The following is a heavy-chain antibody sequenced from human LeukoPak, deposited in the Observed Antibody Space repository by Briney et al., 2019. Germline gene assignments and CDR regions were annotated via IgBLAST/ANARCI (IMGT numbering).Heavy chain of an antibody. CDR2: INGDGSTT. Sequence: GGSLRLSCAASGFTFSTNWMHWVPQAPGKGPVWVARINGDGSTTTYADSVKGRFTISRDNAKNALYLQMNSLRAEDTAVYYCCAVVAALPRWGQGALVTVSS. CDR1: GFTFSTNW. J-gene: IGHJ4*02. D-gene: IGHD2-15*01. V-gene: IGHV3-74*01. CDR3: CAVVAALPR.